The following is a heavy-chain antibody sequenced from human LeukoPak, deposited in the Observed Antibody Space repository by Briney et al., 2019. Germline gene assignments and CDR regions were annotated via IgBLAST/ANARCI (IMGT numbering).Heavy chain of an antibody. CDR2: INHSGST. CDR3: ARMGYYYYYGMDV. V-gene: IGHV4-34*01. CDR1: GGSFSGYY. Sequence: SETLSLTCAVYGGSFSGYYWSWIRQPPGKGLEWIGEINHSGSTNYNPSLKSRVTISVDTSKNQFSLKLSSVTAADTAVYYCARMGYYYYYGMDVWGQGTTVTVSS. J-gene: IGHJ6*02.